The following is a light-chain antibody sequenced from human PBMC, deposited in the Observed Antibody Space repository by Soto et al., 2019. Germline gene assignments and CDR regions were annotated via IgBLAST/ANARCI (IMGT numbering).Light chain of an antibody. J-gene: IGLJ2*01. CDR2: GHS. CDR1: NSNIGAGYD. V-gene: IGLV1-40*01. Sequence: QSVLTQPPSVSGAPGQRVTIACTGSNSNIGAGYDLHWYRHSPGAAPKLLLSGHSHRPSGVPDRFSGSKSGTSASLAITGLQAEDESDYYCQSYDSGLFGLIFGEGTKVTVL. CDR3: QSYDSGLFGLI.